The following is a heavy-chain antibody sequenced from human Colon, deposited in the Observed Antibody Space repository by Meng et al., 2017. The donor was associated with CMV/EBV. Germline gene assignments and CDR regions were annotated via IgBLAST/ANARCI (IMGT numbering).Heavy chain of an antibody. CDR3: VKGGADLKWLLFDS. D-gene: IGHD3-3*01. V-gene: IGHV3-43D*03. J-gene: IGHJ4*02. Sequence: GGSLRLSCAASGFSLSNYGMHWVRQAPGKGLEWVSVIAWDGETSYYADSVKGRFTISRDVSKPSLYLEMNNLRPEATAFYYCVKGGADLKWLLFDSWGPGTLVTAPQ. CDR2: IAWDGETS. CDR1: GFSLSNYG.